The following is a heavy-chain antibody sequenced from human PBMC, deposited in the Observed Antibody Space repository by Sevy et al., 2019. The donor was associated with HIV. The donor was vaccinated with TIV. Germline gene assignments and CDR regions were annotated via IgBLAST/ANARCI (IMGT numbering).Heavy chain of an antibody. V-gene: IGHV3-23*01. CDR3: AKDRIWELGDAFDI. J-gene: IGHJ3*02. CDR2: LRGNGGST. CDR1: GFTFSSYA. Sequence: GGSLRLSCAASGFTFSSYAMSWVRPAPGKGLEWVSGLRGNGGSTNYADSVTGRFALSRDNSKNTLYLQMNNLRAEDTAIYFCAKDRIWELGDAFDIWGQGTMVTVSS. D-gene: IGHD1-7*01.